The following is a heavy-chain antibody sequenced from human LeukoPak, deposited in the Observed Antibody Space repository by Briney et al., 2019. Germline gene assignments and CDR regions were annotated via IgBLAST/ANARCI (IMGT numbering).Heavy chain of an antibody. J-gene: IGHJ4*02. CDR2: IKRKTDGGTT. V-gene: IGHV3-15*01. CDR1: GFTFSNAW. CDR3: TTDPYYYDSSGYYPFDY. D-gene: IGHD3-22*01. Sequence: GGSLRLSCAASGFTFSNAWMSWVRQAPGKGLEWVGRIKRKTDGGTTDYAAPVKCRFTISRDDSKNTLYLQMNSLKTEDTAVYYCTTDPYYYDSSGYYPFDYWGQGTLVTVSS.